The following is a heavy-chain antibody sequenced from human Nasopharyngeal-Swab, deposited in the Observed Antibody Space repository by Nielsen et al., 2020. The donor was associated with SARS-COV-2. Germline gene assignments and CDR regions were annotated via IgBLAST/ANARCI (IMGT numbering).Heavy chain of an antibody. V-gene: IGHV4-4*07. CDR3: ARDQKLWFGESADYYYYGMDV. J-gene: IGHJ6*02. CDR2: IYTSGST. D-gene: IGHD3-10*01. Sequence: SETLSLTCTVSGGSISSYYWSWIRQPAGKGLEWIGRIYTSGSTNYNPSLKSRVTMSVDTSKNQFSLKLSSVTAADTAVCYCARDQKLWFGESADYYYYGMDVWGQGTTVTVSS. CDR1: GGSISSYY.